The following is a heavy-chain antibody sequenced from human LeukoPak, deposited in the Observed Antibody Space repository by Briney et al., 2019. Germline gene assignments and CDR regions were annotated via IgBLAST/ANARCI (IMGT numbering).Heavy chain of an antibody. V-gene: IGHV3-23*01. D-gene: IGHD3-10*01. CDR2: ISGSGGST. J-gene: IGHJ4*02. CDR1: GFTFSSYA. Sequence: GGSLRLSCAASGFTFSSYAMSWVRQAPGKGLEWVSAISGSGGSTYYADSVKGRFTISRDNSKNTLYPQVNSLRAEDTAVYYCAKDRYYYGSGSYFDYWGQGTLVTVSS. CDR3: AKDRYYYGSGSYFDY.